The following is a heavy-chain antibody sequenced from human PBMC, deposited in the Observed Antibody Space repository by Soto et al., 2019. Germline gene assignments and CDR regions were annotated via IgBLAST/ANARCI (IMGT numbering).Heavy chain of an antibody. D-gene: IGHD1-1*01. Sequence: PSQTLSLTCVISGDGVSSGTVVWNWIRLSPSRGLEWLGRTYYRSRRYHEYVVFLQSRISINPDTSKNHDTLQLNSVTPEDTAVYYCARGIYDTSVGTAFDIWGQGTKVTVSS. CDR3: ARGIYDTSVGTAFDI. J-gene: IGHJ3*02. CDR1: GDGVSSGTVV. CDR2: TYYRSRRYH. V-gene: IGHV6-1*01.